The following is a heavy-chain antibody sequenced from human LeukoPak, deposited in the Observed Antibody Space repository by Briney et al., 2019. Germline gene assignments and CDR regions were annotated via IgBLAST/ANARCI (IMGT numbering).Heavy chain of an antibody. CDR1: GYTFTGYY. J-gene: IGHJ4*02. CDR2: INPNSGGT. V-gene: IGHV1-2*06. CDR3: ATIAAAGTEIDY. Sequence: ASVKVSCKASGYTFTGYYMHWARQAPGQGLEWMGRINPNSGGTNYAQKFQGRVTMTRDTSISTAYMELSRLRSDDTAVYYCATIAAAGTEIDYWGQGTLVTVSS. D-gene: IGHD6-13*01.